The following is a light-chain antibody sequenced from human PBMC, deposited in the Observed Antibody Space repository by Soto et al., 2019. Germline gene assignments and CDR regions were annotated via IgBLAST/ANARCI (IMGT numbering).Light chain of an antibody. CDR3: YSNTTNSTRV. CDR2: EVT. V-gene: IGLV2-14*01. J-gene: IGLJ3*02. Sequence: QSALTQPASVSGSPGQSITISCTGTSSDVGGYNYVSWYQQHPGKATKLIIYEVTNRPSGVSNRFSGSKSGNTASLTISCRQDEDEDDDYYYSNTTNSTRVFGGGTKLNVL. CDR1: SSDVGGYNY.